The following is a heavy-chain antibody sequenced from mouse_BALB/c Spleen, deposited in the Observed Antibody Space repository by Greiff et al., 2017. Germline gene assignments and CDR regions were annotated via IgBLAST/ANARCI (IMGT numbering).Heavy chain of an antibody. J-gene: IGHJ4*01. CDR2: ISYSGST. CDR1: GYSITSDYA. CDR3: ADAMDY. V-gene: IGHV3-2*02. Sequence: EVQLQQSGPGLVKPSQSLSLTCTVTGYSITSDYAWNWIRQFPGTKLAWMGYISYSGSTSYNPSLKSRISITRDTSKNQYFLQLNSVTTEDTATYYCADAMDYWGQGTAVTVSS.